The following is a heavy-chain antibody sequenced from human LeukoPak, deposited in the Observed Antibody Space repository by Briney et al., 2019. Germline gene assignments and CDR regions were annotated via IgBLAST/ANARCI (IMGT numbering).Heavy chain of an antibody. Sequence: PGGSLRLSCAASGFTFSSYGMHWVRQAPGKGLEWVAVISYDGSNKYYADSVKGRFTISRDNSKNTLYLQMNSLRAEDTAVYYCAKDLGTTARGFDYWGQGTLVTVSS. D-gene: IGHD7-27*01. J-gene: IGHJ4*02. CDR2: ISYDGSNK. CDR3: AKDLGTTARGFDY. V-gene: IGHV3-30*18. CDR1: GFTFSSYG.